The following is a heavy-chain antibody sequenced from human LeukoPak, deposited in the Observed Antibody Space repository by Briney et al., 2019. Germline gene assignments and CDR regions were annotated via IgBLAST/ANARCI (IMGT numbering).Heavy chain of an antibody. V-gene: IGHV3-74*01. Sequence: GGSLRLSCAASGFTFSSYWMHWVRQAPGKGLVWVSRINSDGSSISYADSVKGRFTISRDNAKNTLYLQMNSLRAEDTAVYYCASSGSGWSSEYYWGQGTLVTVSS. CDR1: GFTFSSYW. CDR3: ASSGSGWSSEYY. D-gene: IGHD6-19*01. CDR2: INSDGSSI. J-gene: IGHJ4*02.